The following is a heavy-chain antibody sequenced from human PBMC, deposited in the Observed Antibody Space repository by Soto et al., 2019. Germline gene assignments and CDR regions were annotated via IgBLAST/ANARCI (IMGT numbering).Heavy chain of an antibody. J-gene: IGHJ5*02. CDR1: GGSFSGYY. V-gene: IGHV4-34*01. Sequence: KPSETLSLTCAVYGGSFSGYYWSWIRQPPGKGLEWIGEINHSGSTNYNPSLKSRVTISVDTSKNQFSLKLGSVTAADTAVYYCARGTLVGDILTGYRTTFDPWGQGTLVTVSS. D-gene: IGHD3-9*01. CDR3: ARGTLVGDILTGYRTTFDP. CDR2: INHSGST.